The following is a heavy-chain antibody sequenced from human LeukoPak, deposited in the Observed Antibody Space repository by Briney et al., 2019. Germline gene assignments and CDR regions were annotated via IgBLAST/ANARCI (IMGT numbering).Heavy chain of an antibody. J-gene: IGHJ6*02. D-gene: IGHD6-19*01. CDR2: IWYDGSNK. CDR3: ARVAVAGTNGMDV. V-gene: IGHV3-33*01. CDR1: GFTFSSYG. Sequence: PGGSLRLSCAASGFTFSSYGMHWVHQAPGKGLEWVAVIWYDGSNKYYADSVKGRFTISRDNSKNTQYLQMNSLRAEDTAVYYCARVAVAGTNGMDVWGQGTTVTVSS.